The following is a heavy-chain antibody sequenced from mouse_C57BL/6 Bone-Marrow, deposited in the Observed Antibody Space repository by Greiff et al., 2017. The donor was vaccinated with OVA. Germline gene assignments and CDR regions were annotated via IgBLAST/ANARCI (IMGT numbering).Heavy chain of an antibody. CDR3: TTVRLRYYFDY. Sequence: VQLQQSGAELVRPGASVKLSCTASGFNIKDDYMHWVKQRPEQGLEWIGWIDPENGDTEYASKFQGKATITADKSSNTAYLQLSSLTSEDTAVYYCTTVRLRYYFDYWGQGTTLTVSS. V-gene: IGHV14-4*01. D-gene: IGHD2-4*01. J-gene: IGHJ2*01. CDR1: GFNIKDDY. CDR2: IDPENGDT.